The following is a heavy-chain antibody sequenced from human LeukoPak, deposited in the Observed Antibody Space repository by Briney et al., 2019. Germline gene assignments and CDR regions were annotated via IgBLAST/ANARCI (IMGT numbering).Heavy chain of an antibody. D-gene: IGHD6-13*01. V-gene: IGHV3-74*01. CDR1: EFTFSNYW. CDR2: INNDGSST. J-gene: IGHJ4*02. Sequence: PGGSLRLSCAASEFTFSNYWMHWVRQAPGKGLVWVSRINNDGSSTIYADSVKGRFTISRDNAKNTLYLQMNSLRAEDTAVYYCARVSSNWCDDYWGQGALVTVSS. CDR3: ARVSSNWCDDY.